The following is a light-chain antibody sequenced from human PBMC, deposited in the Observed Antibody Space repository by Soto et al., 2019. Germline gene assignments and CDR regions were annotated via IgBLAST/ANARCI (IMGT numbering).Light chain of an antibody. V-gene: IGKV3-20*01. CDR1: QSVTNNY. Sequence: EIVLTQSPATLTLSPGERGTLSCRASQSVTNNYLAWYQQKPGQAPRLLIYGASSRVTGIPDRFRGSGSGTEFTLTINRLEPEDFAVYYCQQYGSSPLTFGQGTKVEIK. CDR3: QQYGSSPLT. CDR2: GAS. J-gene: IGKJ1*01.